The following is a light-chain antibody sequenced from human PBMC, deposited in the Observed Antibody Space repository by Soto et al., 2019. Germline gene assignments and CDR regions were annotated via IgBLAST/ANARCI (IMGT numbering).Light chain of an antibody. Sequence: QSVLTQPASVSGSPGQSITISCTGSSTDVGGYNYVSWHQQHPGKAPKLMIFDVTKRPSGVSNRFSGSKSGDTASLTISGLQAEAEVDYYCSLYTRDKTVLFGGGTKLTVL. J-gene: IGLJ2*01. CDR2: DVT. CDR1: STDVGGYNY. V-gene: IGLV2-14*03. CDR3: SLYTRDKTVL.